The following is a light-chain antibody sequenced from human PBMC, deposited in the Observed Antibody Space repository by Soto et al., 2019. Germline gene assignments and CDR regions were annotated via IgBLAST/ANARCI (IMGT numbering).Light chain of an antibody. Sequence: EIVLTQSPDTLSLSPGERATLSCRASQSVTSYLAWYQQRPGQAPRLLIYDASNRATGITTRFSGSGSGTDCTLTISSIEPEDFAVYYCQQRSNWPPTWTFGQGTKVEIK. CDR2: DAS. J-gene: IGKJ1*01. V-gene: IGKV3-11*01. CDR1: QSVTSY. CDR3: QQRSNWPPTWT.